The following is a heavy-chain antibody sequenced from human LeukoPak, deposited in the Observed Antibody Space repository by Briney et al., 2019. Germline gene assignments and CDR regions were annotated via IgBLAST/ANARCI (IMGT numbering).Heavy chain of an antibody. Sequence: SETLSLTCTVSGGSVSSGSYYWSWIRQPPGKGLEWIGYIYCSGSTNYNPSLKSRVTISVDTSKNQFSLKLSSVTAADTAVYYCARSQYYDSSGYYPDAFDIWGQGTMVTVSS. J-gene: IGHJ3*02. V-gene: IGHV4-61*01. CDR1: GGSVSSGSYY. D-gene: IGHD3-22*01. CDR2: IYCSGST. CDR3: ARSQYYDSSGYYPDAFDI.